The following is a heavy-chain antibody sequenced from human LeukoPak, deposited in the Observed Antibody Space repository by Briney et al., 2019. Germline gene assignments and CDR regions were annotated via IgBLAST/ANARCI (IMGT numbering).Heavy chain of an antibody. Sequence: ASVKVSCKASGGTFSSYAISWVRQAPGQGLEWMGGIIPIFGTANYAQKFQGRVTITADESTSTAYMELSSLRSEDTAVYYCARDGICSSTSCSQGFDPWGQGTLVTVSS. J-gene: IGHJ5*02. CDR1: GGTFSSYA. CDR2: IIPIFGTA. D-gene: IGHD2-2*01. V-gene: IGHV1-69*13. CDR3: ARDGICSSTSCSQGFDP.